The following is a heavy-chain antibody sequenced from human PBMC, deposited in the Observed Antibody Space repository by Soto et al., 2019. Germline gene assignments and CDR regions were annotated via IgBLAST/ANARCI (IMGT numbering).Heavy chain of an antibody. CDR2: INGGGSST. D-gene: IGHD3-3*01. J-gene: IGHJ4*02. Sequence: PWGSLLLACAASVLTFSSNWMHWFRQAPGKGLVWVSRINGGGSSTSYAASVKGRFTISRDNSKNTLYLQMNSLRAEDTAVCYCAKNLPTYYDFWSGYFDYWGQGTMVTVSS. CDR3: AKNLPTYYDFWSGYFDY. V-gene: IGHV3-74*01. CDR1: VLTFSSNW.